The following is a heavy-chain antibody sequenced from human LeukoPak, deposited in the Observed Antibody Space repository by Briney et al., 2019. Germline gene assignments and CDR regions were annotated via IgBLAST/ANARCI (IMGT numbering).Heavy chain of an antibody. V-gene: IGHV3-48*03. D-gene: IGHD3-10*01. CDR3: ARDYFGSGFGDY. CDR2: ISSSGVTI. CDR1: GFTFSSYE. Sequence: PGGSLRLSCAASGFTFSSYEMNWVRQAPGKGLEWVSYISSSGVTIYYADSVKGRFTISRDNAKNSLYLQMNSLRAEDTAAYYCARDYFGSGFGDYWGQGTLVSVSS. J-gene: IGHJ4*02.